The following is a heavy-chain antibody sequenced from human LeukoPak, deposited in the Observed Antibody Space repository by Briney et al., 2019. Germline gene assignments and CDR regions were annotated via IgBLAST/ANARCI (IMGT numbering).Heavy chain of an antibody. CDR3: AGNRCCGGSCYPTDY. J-gene: IGHJ4*02. V-gene: IGHV3-21*01. Sequence: GGSLRLSCAASGFTFSSYSMNWVRQAPGKGLEWVSSISSSSSYIYYAASVKGRFTISRDNAKNSLYLQMNSLRAEDTAVYYCAGNRCCGGSCYPTDYWGQGTLVTVSS. CDR1: GFTFSSYS. D-gene: IGHD2-15*01. CDR2: ISSSSSYI.